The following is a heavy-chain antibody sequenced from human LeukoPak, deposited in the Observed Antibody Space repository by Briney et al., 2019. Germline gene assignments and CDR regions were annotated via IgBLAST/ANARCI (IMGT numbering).Heavy chain of an antibody. CDR1: GGTFSSYA. D-gene: IGHD4-11*01. J-gene: IGHJ4*02. V-gene: IGHV1-69*04. Sequence: SVKVTCKASGGTFSSYAISWVRQAPGQGLEWMGRIIPILGIANYAQKFQGRVTITADKSTSTAYMELSSLRSEDTAVYYCARSPTMTTVTGYFDYWGQGTLVTVSS. CDR3: ARSPTMTTVTGYFDY. CDR2: IIPILGIA.